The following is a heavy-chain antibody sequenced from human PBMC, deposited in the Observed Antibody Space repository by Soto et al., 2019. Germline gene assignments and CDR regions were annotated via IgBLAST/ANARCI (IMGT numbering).Heavy chain of an antibody. CDR3: ERWRAGNWFDP. V-gene: IGHV2-5*05. Sequence: QITLKASGPTLVKPTQTLTLTCTFSGFSLYTSGVGVGWVRQPPGKALEWLALSYWDDDKRYDPSLKSRLTTAKDTPKNQGVLTTTHMDPVDTATYYCERWRAGNWFDPWGQGTLVTVSS. J-gene: IGHJ5*02. CDR1: GFSLYTSGVG. CDR2: SYWDDDK. D-gene: IGHD2-15*01.